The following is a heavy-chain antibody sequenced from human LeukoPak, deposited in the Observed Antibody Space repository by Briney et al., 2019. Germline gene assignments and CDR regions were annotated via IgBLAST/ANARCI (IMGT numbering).Heavy chain of an antibody. D-gene: IGHD3-16*02. CDR1: GFTFSSYG. J-gene: IGHJ4*02. CDR2: ISGSGGST. V-gene: IGHV3-23*01. Sequence: GGSLRLSCAASGFTFSSYGMSWVRQAPGKGLEWVSAISGSGGSTYYADSVKGRFTISRDNSKNTLYLQMNSLRAEDTAVYYCAKDLSSRDYVWGSYRPDFDYWGQGTLVTVSS. CDR3: AKDLSSRDYVWGSYRPDFDY.